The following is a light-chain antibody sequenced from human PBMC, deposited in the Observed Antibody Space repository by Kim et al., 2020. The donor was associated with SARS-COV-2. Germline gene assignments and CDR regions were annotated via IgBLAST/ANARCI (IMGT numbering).Light chain of an antibody. CDR1: QGVRSS. CDR3: QQYSVWPLT. J-gene: IGKJ4*01. CDR2: GAS. Sequence: EIVMTQSPATLSVSPGERATLSCRASQGVRSSLAWYQQRPGHAPRLLIYGAYGASTRATGIPARFSGSGSGTDFTLTISSLQSEDFAVYYCQQYSVWPLTFGGGTKVDIK. V-gene: IGKV3-15*01.